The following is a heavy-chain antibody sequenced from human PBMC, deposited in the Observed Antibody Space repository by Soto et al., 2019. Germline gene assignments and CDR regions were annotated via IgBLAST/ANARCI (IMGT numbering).Heavy chain of an antibody. CDR1: GGSISSSSYY. V-gene: IGHV4-39*07. CDR3: RRSSRYSTDV. D-gene: IGHD6-13*01. J-gene: IGHJ6*02. CDR2: IYYSGST. Sequence: TLSLTCTVSGGSISSSSYYWGWIRQPPGKGLEWIGSIYYSGSTYYNPSLKSRVTISVDTSRNQFSLKVNSVTAADTAVYYCRRSSRYSTDVWGQGTTVTVSS.